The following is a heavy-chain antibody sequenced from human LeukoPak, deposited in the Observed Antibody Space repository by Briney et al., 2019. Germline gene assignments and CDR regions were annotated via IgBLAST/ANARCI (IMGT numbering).Heavy chain of an antibody. Sequence: SETLSLTCTVSGGSISSYYWSWIRQPPGKGLEWIGYIYYNGSTNYNPSLKSRVTISVDTSKNQFSLKLSSVTAADTAVYYCARGPMTLLTGYYLRYWGQGTLVIVSS. D-gene: IGHD3-9*01. CDR1: GGSISSYY. V-gene: IGHV4-59*01. J-gene: IGHJ4*02. CDR2: IYYNGST. CDR3: ARGPMTLLTGYYLRY.